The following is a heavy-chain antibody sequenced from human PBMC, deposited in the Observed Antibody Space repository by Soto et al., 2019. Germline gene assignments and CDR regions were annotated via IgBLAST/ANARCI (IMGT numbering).Heavy chain of an antibody. CDR3: AREVPPHS. V-gene: IGHV3-66*01. CDR2: IYSGDTA. CDR1: GFTVSSND. Sequence: PGGSLRLSCAASGFTVSSNDMSWVRQAPGKGLEWVSVIYSGDTAYYADSVRGRFTISRDNSKNTVYLQMNSLRAEDTAVYYCAREVPPHSWGQGTLVTVSS. J-gene: IGHJ4*02. D-gene: IGHD1-1*01.